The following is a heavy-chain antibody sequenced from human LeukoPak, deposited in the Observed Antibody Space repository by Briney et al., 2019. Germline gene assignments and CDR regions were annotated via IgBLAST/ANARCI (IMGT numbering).Heavy chain of an antibody. J-gene: IGHJ4*02. CDR3: ARDENYDSSGYFPY. V-gene: IGHV3-30-3*01. CDR1: GFTFSSYA. CDR2: ISYDGSNK. D-gene: IGHD3-22*01. Sequence: GRSLRLSCAASGFTFSSYAMHWVRQAPGKGLEWVAVISYDGSNKYYADSVKGRSTISRDNSKNTLYLQMNSLRAEDTAVYYCARDENYDSSGYFPYWGQGTLVTVSS.